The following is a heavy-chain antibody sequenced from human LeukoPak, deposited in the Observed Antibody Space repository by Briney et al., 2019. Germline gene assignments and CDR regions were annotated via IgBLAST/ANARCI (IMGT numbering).Heavy chain of an antibody. Sequence: ASVKVSCKASGYTFTGYYMHWVRQAPGQGLEWMGWINPNSGGTNYAQKFQGRVTMTRDTSISTAYMELSRLRSDDTAVYYCARSGYGGNSWHFDYWGQGTLVTVSS. CDR2: INPNSGGT. D-gene: IGHD4-23*01. V-gene: IGHV1-2*02. J-gene: IGHJ4*02. CDR1: GYTFTGYY. CDR3: ARSGYGGNSWHFDY.